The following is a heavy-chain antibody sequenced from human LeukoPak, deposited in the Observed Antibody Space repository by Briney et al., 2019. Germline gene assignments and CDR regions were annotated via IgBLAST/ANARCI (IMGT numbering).Heavy chain of an antibody. Sequence: ASVKVSCKVSGYTLTELSMHWVRQAPGKGLEWMGGFDPEDGETIYAQKFQGRVTMTEDTSTDTAYMELSSLRSEDTAVYYCACLGGSGSYDAFDIWGLGTMVTVSS. CDR3: ACLGGSGSYDAFDI. CDR1: GYTLTELS. D-gene: IGHD3-10*01. J-gene: IGHJ3*02. CDR2: FDPEDGET. V-gene: IGHV1-24*01.